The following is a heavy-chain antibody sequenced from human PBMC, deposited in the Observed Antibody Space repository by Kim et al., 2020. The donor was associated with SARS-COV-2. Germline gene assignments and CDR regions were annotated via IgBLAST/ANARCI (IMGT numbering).Heavy chain of an antibody. Sequence: GGSLRLSCAASGFTFSSYAMNWVRQAPGKGLEWVSGISGRANTYYADSVKGRFTISRDDYKNTFYLQMSSMRAEDTAVYYCAKKPQKSSWYYFDYWGQG. D-gene: IGHD6-13*01. J-gene: IGHJ4*02. CDR3: AKKPQKSSWYYFDY. CDR1: GFTFSSYA. CDR2: ISGRANT. V-gene: IGHV3-23*01.